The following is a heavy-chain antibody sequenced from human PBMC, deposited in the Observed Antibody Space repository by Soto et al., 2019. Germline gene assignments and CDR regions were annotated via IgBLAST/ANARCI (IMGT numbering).Heavy chain of an antibody. V-gene: IGHV3-33*01. D-gene: IGHD4-17*01. CDR1: GFTLSSYG. CDR3: ASDRTDYEDY. Sequence: QVQLVESGGGVVQPGRSLRLSCVASGFTLSSYGMHWVRQAPGKGLEWVAVIWYDGRNEYYADSVKGRFTISRDNSKNTVFLQMNSLRAEDTAVYYCASDRTDYEDYWGQGTLVTVSS. CDR2: IWYDGRNE. J-gene: IGHJ4*02.